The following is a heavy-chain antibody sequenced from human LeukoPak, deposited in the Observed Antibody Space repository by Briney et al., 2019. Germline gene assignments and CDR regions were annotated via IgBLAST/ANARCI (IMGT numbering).Heavy chain of an antibody. Sequence: GASVKVSCKASGGTFSSYAISWVRQAPGQGLEWMGGIIPIFGTANYAQKFQGRVTITTDESTSTAYMELSSLRSEDTAVYYCAKDYRQWLPHHDAFDIWGQGTMVTVSS. CDR2: IIPIFGTA. J-gene: IGHJ3*02. D-gene: IGHD6-19*01. CDR3: AKDYRQWLPHHDAFDI. V-gene: IGHV1-69*05. CDR1: GGTFSSYA.